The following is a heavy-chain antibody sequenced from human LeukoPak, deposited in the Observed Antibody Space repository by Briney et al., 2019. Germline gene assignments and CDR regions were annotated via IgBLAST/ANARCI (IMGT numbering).Heavy chain of an antibody. CDR1: GGSISSYY. D-gene: IGHD3-22*01. V-gene: IGHV4-59*08. CDR2: IYYSGST. Sequence: MPSETLFLTCTVSGGSISSYYWGWIRQPPGKGLEWIGYIYYSGSTNYNPSLKSRVTISVDTSKNQFSLKLSSVTAADTAVYYCARQFSSSGYPLGAFDIWGQGTMVTVSS. J-gene: IGHJ3*02. CDR3: ARQFSSSGYPLGAFDI.